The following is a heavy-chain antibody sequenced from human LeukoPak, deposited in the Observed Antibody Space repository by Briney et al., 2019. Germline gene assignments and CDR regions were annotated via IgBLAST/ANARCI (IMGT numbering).Heavy chain of an antibody. CDR1: GFTFSSYG. Sequence: RGSLRLSCAASGFTFSSYGMHWVRQAPGKGLEWVAVISYDGSNKYYADSVKGRFTISRDNSKNTLYLQMNSLRAEDTAVYYCARCDFPDYYGSGTPLGGPHYWGQGTLVTVSS. D-gene: IGHD3-10*01. CDR2: ISYDGSNK. CDR3: ARCDFPDYYGSGTPLGGPHY. J-gene: IGHJ4*02. V-gene: IGHV3-30*03.